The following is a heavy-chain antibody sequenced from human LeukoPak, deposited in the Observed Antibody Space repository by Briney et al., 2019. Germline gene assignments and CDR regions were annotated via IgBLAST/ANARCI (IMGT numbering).Heavy chain of an antibody. V-gene: IGHV3-11*01. Sequence: GGSLRLSCAASGFTFSDYYMSWIRQAPGKGLEWVSYISSSGSTIYYADSVKGRFTISRDNAKNSLYLQMNSLRAEDTAVYYCARGLVEMATRYFDLWGRGTLVTVSS. CDR1: GFTFSDYY. J-gene: IGHJ2*01. CDR3: ARGLVEMATRYFDL. CDR2: ISSSGSTI. D-gene: IGHD5-24*01.